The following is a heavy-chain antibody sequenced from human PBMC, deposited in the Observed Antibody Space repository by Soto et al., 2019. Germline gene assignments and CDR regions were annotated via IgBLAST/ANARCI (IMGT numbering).Heavy chain of an antibody. J-gene: IGHJ4*02. V-gene: IGHV4-30-4*01. CDR2: IYYSGST. CDR1: GGSISSGDYY. CDR3: ASTAMAPSFHFDY. D-gene: IGHD5-18*01. Sequence: TLSLTCTVSGGSISSGDYYWSWIRQPPGKGLEWIGYIYYSGSTYYNPSLESRVTISVDTSKNQFSLKLSSVTAADTAVYYCASTAMAPSFHFDYWGQGTLVTVSS.